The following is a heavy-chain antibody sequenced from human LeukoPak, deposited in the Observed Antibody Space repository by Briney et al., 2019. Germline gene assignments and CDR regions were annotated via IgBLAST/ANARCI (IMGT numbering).Heavy chain of an antibody. CDR1: GYTFTDYY. V-gene: IGHV1-2*02. CDR2: INNNSGST. J-gene: IGHJ4*02. D-gene: IGHD1-1*01. Sequence: ASVTVSRKASGYTFTDYYIHWVRQEPGQGIEGVGWINNNSGSTRYAQTFQAIVTMTTHTSIRTVHMELTSLRNDDTAFFFCARVNCINDLWGLGTPVTVSS. CDR3: ARVNCINDL.